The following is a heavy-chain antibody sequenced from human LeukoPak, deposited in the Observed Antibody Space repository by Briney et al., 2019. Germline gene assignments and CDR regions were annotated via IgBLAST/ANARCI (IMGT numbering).Heavy chain of an antibody. Sequence: ASVKVSCKASGYTFTSYDINWVRQATGQGLEWMGWMNPNSGSTGYAQKFQGRVTITRNTSISTAYMELSSLRSEDTAVYYCARDMEQLRYYYYMDVWGKGTPVTVSS. J-gene: IGHJ6*03. D-gene: IGHD6-6*01. CDR3: ARDMEQLRYYYYMDV. CDR2: MNPNSGST. V-gene: IGHV1-8*03. CDR1: GYTFTSYD.